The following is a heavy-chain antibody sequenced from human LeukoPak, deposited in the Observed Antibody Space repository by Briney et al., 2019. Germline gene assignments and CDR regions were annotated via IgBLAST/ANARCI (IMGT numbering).Heavy chain of an antibody. Sequence: SETLSLTCAVYGGSFSGYYWSWIRQPPGKGLEWIGEINHSGSTNYNPSLKSRVTISVDTSKNQFSLKLSSVTAADTAVYYCARGRSAYYYGSGSRQYFQHWGQGTLVIVSS. V-gene: IGHV4-34*01. CDR2: INHSGST. D-gene: IGHD3-10*01. J-gene: IGHJ1*01. CDR3: ARGRSAYYYGSGSRQYFQH. CDR1: GGSFSGYY.